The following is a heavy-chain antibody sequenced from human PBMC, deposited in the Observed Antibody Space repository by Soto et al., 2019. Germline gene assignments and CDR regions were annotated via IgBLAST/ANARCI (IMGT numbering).Heavy chain of an antibody. D-gene: IGHD5-18*01. CDR2: INAGNGNT. Sequence: QVQLVQSGAEVKKPGASVKVSCKASGYTFTSYAMHWVRQAPGQRLEWMGWINAGNGNTKYSQKFQGRVTITRDTSASTAYMELSSLRSEDTAVYYCARDLWPDTAMVRGNCMDVWGKGTTVTVSS. CDR1: GYTFTSYA. J-gene: IGHJ6*03. V-gene: IGHV1-3*01. CDR3: ARDLWPDTAMVRGNCMDV.